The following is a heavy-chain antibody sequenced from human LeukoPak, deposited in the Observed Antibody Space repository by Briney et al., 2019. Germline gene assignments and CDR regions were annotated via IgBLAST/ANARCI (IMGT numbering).Heavy chain of an antibody. V-gene: IGHV3-21*01. J-gene: IGHJ6*03. CDR2: ISSSSSYI. D-gene: IGHD4-11*01. CDR1: GFTFSSYS. Sequence: SGGSLRLSCAASGFTFSSYSMNWVRQAPGKGLEWVSSISSSSSYIYYADSVKGRFTISRDNAKNSLYLQMNSLRAEDTAVYYCARLGVVDYSNDYYYYYMDVWGKGTTVTVSS. CDR3: ARLGVVDYSNDYYYYYMDV.